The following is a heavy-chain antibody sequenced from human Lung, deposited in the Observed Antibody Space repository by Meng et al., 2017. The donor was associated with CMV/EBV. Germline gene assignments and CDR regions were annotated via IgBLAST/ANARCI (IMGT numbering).Heavy chain of an antibody. J-gene: IGHJ4*02. CDR3: ARTPVRFCNTHMCYAFDY. CDR2: LYPDGSP. Sequence: QLSVSRQCLSKTSAPRPFTCFSSSDSITNYVWVVVRQPAWKGLEWIGRLYPDGSPEYNPSLSSRLTLSLDTSKIRFSLKLRSVTAADTAIYYCARTPVRFCNTHMCYAFDYWGQGALVTVSS. CDR1: SDSITNYV. V-gene: IGHV4-4*07. D-gene: IGHD2-2*01.